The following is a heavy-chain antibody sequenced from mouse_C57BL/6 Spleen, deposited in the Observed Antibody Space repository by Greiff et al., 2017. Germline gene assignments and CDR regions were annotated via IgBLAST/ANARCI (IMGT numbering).Heavy chain of an antibody. CDR2: ITPNYGTT. CDR1: GYSFTDYN. V-gene: IGHV1-39*01. J-gene: IGHJ4*01. D-gene: IGHD3-2*02. Sequence: VQLKQSGPELVKPGASVKISCKASGYSFTDYNMNWVKQSNGKSLEWIGVITPNYGTTSYNQKFKGKATLTVDQSSNTAYMQLHSLTSEDSAVYYCARSGAQALDAMDYWGQGTSVTVSS. CDR3: ARSGAQALDAMDY.